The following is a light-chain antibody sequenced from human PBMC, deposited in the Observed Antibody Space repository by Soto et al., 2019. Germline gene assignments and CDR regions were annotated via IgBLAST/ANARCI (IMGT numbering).Light chain of an antibody. J-gene: IGKJ1*01. CDR2: KES. CDR1: QSISTW. Sequence: DIQMTQSPSTLSASVGDRVTITCRASQSISTWLAWYQQETGKAPKLMIHKESSLQSGVPSRFSGSGSGTDLNLTISRLHPDDFATYYCQKYNSYSPTCGQGTKVDIK. V-gene: IGKV1-5*03. CDR3: QKYNSYSPT.